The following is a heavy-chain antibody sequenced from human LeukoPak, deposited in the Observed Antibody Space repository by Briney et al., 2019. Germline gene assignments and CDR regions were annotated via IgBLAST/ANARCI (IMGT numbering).Heavy chain of an antibody. V-gene: IGHV4-4*02. D-gene: IGHD3-10*01. CDR3: ARVGIRGVIPFDY. J-gene: IGHJ4*02. CDR1: GGSISSGLC. Sequence: SGTLSLTCAVSGGSISSGLCWTWVRQPPGKGLEWIGEIYPSGTTNYNPSLKSRVTISVDTSKNQFSLKLSSVTAADTAVYYCARVGIRGVIPFDYWGQGTLVTVSS. CDR2: IYPSGTT.